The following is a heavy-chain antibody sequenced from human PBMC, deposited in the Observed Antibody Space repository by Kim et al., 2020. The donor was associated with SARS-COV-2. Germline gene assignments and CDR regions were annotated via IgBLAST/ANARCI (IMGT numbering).Heavy chain of an antibody. V-gene: IGHV4-39*01. Sequence: SETLSLTCTVSGGSISSSSYYWGWIRQPPGKGLEWIGSIYYSGSTYYNPSLKSRVSILVDTSKNQFSLKSSSVSAADTAVYYSVRSSQVRGGYDYYMDV. CDR2: IYYSGST. CDR3: VRSSQVRGGYDYYMDV. D-gene: IGHD3-16*01. CDR1: GGSISSSSYY. J-gene: IGHJ6*03.